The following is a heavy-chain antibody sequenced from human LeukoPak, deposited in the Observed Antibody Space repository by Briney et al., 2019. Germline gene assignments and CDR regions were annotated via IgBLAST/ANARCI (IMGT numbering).Heavy chain of an antibody. D-gene: IGHD5-12*01. CDR3: ARTNGYSGYVSYDY. J-gene: IGHJ4*02. CDR1: GFTVSSNY. Sequence: GGSLRLSCAASGFTVSSNYMSWVRQAPGKGLEWVSVIHSGVSTYYADSVKGRFTISRDNSKNTLYLQMNSLRAEDTAVYYCARTNGYSGYVSYDYWGQGTLVTVSS. CDR2: IHSGVST. V-gene: IGHV3-53*01.